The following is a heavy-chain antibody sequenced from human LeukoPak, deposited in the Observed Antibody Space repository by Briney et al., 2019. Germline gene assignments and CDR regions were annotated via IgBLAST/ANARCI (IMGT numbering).Heavy chain of an antibody. D-gene: IGHD1-1*01. J-gene: IGHJ5*02. V-gene: IGHV5-51*01. Sequence: GESLKISCKGSGYDFVSHWIGWVRQMPGKGLEWVGITYPDDSDTRYSPSFQGQVTISADKSIRTAYLQWSSLKASDTAIYYCARLLGQLSPVDPWGQGTLVTVSS. CDR2: TYPDDSDT. CDR1: GYDFVSHW. CDR3: ARLLGQLSPVDP.